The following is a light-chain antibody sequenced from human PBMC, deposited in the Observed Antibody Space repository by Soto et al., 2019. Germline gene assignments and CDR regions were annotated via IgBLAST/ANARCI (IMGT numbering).Light chain of an antibody. J-gene: IGKJ3*01. CDR1: QSIRNF. CDR3: QKYSSVPV. Sequence: DIQMTQSPTSLSASVGDRVTITCRASQSIRNFVAWYQQKPGKAPKLLIYAASTLQSGVPSRFSGSGSGTDFPLTINSLQHEDVATYSCQKYSSVPVFGPGTKVEIK. CDR2: AAS. V-gene: IGKV1-27*01.